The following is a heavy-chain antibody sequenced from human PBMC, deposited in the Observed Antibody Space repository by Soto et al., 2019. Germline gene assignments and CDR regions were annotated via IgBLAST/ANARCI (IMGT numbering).Heavy chain of an antibody. CDR1: GLTFSSYA. V-gene: IGHV3-23*01. CDR2: ISGSGGST. J-gene: IGHJ4*02. D-gene: IGHD3-16*01. Sequence: GGSLRLSCAASGLTFSSYAMNWVRQAPGKGLEWVSAISGSGGSTYYADSVKGRFTISRDNSKNTLYLQMNSLRAEDAAVYYCAKSAGSNAYYPNDYWGQGTLVTVSS. CDR3: AKSAGSNAYYPNDY.